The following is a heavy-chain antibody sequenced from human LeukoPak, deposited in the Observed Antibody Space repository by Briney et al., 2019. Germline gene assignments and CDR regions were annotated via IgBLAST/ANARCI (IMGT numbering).Heavy chain of an antibody. J-gene: IGHJ4*02. D-gene: IGHD5-24*01. V-gene: IGHV1-18*04. CDR2: ISAYSGNT. Sequence: ASVKVSCKASGYTFTSYYMHWVRQAPGQGLEWMGWISAYSGNTNYAQKLQGRVTMTTDTSTSTAYMELRSLRSDDTAVYYCARSLDASWLQCPEFWGQGTLVTVSP. CDR3: ARSLDASWLQCPEF. CDR1: GYTFTSYY.